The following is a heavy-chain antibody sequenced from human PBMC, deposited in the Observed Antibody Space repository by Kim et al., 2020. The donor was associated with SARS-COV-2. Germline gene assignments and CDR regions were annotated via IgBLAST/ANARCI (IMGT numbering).Heavy chain of an antibody. Sequence: SETLSLTCAVYGGSFSGYYWSWIRQPPGKGLEWIGEISHSGTTTNYNPSLKSRVTISVDTSKNQLSLKVYSVTAADTAVYYFSGVGLGDNWFDPWGQGTL. J-gene: IGHJ5*02. D-gene: IGHD1-26*01. V-gene: IGHV4-34*01. CDR2: ISHSGTTT. CDR1: GGSFSGYY. CDR3: SGVGLGDNWFDP.